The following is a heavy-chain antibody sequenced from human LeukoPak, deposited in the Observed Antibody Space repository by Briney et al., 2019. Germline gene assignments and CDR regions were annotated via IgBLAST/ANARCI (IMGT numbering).Heavy chain of an antibody. CDR1: GFTFSSYA. Sequence: GGSLRLSCAASGFTFSSYAMHWGRQDPRKGLEWVSSISSIRNYIYYADSVRGRFTISRDNARNSLYLQINSLRAEDTAVYYCARLRGGYNYAVGPFDYWGQGTLVTVSS. V-gene: IGHV3-21*01. CDR3: ARLRGGYNYAVGPFDY. D-gene: IGHD5-18*01. J-gene: IGHJ4*02. CDR2: ISSIRNYI.